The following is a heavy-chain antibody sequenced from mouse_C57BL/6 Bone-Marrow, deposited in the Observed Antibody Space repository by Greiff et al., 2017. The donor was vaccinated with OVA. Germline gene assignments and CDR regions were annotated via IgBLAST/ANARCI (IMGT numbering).Heavy chain of an antibody. CDR1: GFSLTSYG. CDR3: ARTGLRRIYYFDY. D-gene: IGHD2-2*01. V-gene: IGHV2-2*01. CDR2: IWSGGST. J-gene: IGHJ2*01. Sequence: VQGVESGPGLVQPSQRLSITCTVSGFSLTSYGVHWVRQSPGKGLEWLGVIWSGGSTDYNAAFISRLSISKDNSKSQVFFKMNSLQADDTAIYYCARTGLRRIYYFDYWGQGTTLTVSS.